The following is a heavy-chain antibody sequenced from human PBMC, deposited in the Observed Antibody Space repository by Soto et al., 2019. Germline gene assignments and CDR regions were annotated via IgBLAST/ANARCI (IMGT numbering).Heavy chain of an antibody. V-gene: IGHV3-74*01. CDR3: ARSVYTFSSNI. CDR1: GFTFSGYW. J-gene: IGHJ3*02. Sequence: GGSLRLSCAASGFTFSGYWMHWVRQAPGTGLVWVSCIDPDGSTTSYADSVKGRFTISRDNARNTLYLQMNSLRAEDTAVYYCARSVYTFSSNIWGQGTMVTVSS. CDR2: IDPDGSTT. D-gene: IGHD6-6*01.